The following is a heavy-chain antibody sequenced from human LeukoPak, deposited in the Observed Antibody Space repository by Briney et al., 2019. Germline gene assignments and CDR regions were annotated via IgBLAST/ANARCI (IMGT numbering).Heavy chain of an antibody. Sequence: GASVKVSCKASGHTFTTYYVHLVRQAPGQGLEWMGVINPSGDGTNYPQRFQGRVTLTRDTSTSTVYMELISLRSEDTAMYYCVKETPNTGWFDPWGQGTLVTVSS. CDR3: VKETPNTGWFDP. CDR1: GHTFTTYY. CDR2: INPSGDGT. V-gene: IGHV1-46*01. J-gene: IGHJ5*02. D-gene: IGHD1-14*01.